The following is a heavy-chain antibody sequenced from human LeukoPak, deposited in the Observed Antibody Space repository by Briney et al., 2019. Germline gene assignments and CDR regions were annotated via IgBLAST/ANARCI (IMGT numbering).Heavy chain of an antibody. Sequence: ASVKVSCKASGYTFTSYYMHWVRQAPGQGLEWMGWINLNTGGTNYAQNFQGRVTMTRDTSISTAYMELSRLTSDDTAVYYCARAEYQLPKGGDFDYWGQGTLVTVSS. CDR1: GYTFTSYY. CDR2: INLNTGGT. V-gene: IGHV1-2*02. CDR3: ARAEYQLPKGGDFDY. D-gene: IGHD2-2*01. J-gene: IGHJ4*02.